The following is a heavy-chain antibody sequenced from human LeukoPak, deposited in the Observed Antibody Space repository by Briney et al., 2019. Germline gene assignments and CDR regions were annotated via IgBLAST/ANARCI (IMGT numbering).Heavy chain of an antibody. J-gene: IGHJ4*02. CDR1: GFTFFSYA. V-gene: IGHV3-64*01. CDR3: ARDSSGWSYFDL. D-gene: IGHD6-19*01. CDR2: ISSNGGAT. Sequence: GGSLRLSCAASGFTFFSYATHWVRQAPGKGLEYVSGISSNGGATYYANSVKGRFIISRDNSKSILYLQTGSLRAEDKAVYYCARDSSGWSYFDLWGQGTLVTVSS.